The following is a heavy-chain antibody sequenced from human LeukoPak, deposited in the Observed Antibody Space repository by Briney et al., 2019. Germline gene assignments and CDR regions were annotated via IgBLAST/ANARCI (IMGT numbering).Heavy chain of an antibody. Sequence: SETLSLTCAVYGGSFSGYYWTWIRRPPGKELEWIGEIHHSGSTNYNPSLKSRVTISVDTSKNHFSLKLSSVTAADTAVYYCARERSVAVLDSWGQGTLVTVSS. CDR1: GGSFSGYY. V-gene: IGHV4-34*01. D-gene: IGHD4-23*01. CDR2: IHHSGST. J-gene: IGHJ4*02. CDR3: ARERSVAVLDS.